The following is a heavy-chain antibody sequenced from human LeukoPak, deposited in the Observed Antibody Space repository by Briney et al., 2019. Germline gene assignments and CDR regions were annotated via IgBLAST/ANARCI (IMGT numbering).Heavy chain of an antibody. CDR2: IYTSGST. D-gene: IGHD1/OR15-1a*01. CDR1: GGSISSYY. CDR3: ARVNWNNDAFDI. V-gene: IGHV4-4*07. J-gene: IGHJ3*02. Sequence: SETLSLTCTVSGGSISSYYWSWIRQPAGKGLEWIGRIYTSGSTNYNPSLKSRVTMSVDTFKNQFSLKLSSVTAADTAVYYCARVNWNNDAFDIWGQGTMVTVSS.